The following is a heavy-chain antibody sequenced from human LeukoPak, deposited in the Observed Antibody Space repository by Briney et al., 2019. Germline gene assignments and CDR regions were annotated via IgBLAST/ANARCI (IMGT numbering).Heavy chain of an antibody. CDR1: GFTFSSYA. V-gene: IGHV3-23*01. CDR2: ISGSGDST. Sequence: GGSQRLSCAASGFTFSSYAMSWVRQAPGKGLEWVSAISGSGDSTYYGDSVKGRFTISRDNSKNTLYLQMNSLRAEDTAVYYCAKTRPLDSSSWSHGDYWGQGTLVTVSS. J-gene: IGHJ4*02. CDR3: AKTRPLDSSSWSHGDY. D-gene: IGHD6-13*01.